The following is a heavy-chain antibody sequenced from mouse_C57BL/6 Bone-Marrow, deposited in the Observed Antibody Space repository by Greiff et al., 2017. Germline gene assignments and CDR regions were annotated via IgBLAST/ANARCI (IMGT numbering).Heavy chain of an antibody. CDR3: TTDGCYAMDY. CDR2: IDPENGDT. V-gene: IGHV14-4*01. J-gene: IGHJ4*01. Sequence: VQLQQSGAELVRPGASVKLSCTASGFNFKDDYMHWVKQRPEQGLEWIGWIDPENGDTEYASKFQGKATITADTSSNTAYLQLSSLTSEDTAVYYCTTDGCYAMDYWGQGTSVTVSA. D-gene: IGHD2-3*01. CDR1: GFNFKDDY.